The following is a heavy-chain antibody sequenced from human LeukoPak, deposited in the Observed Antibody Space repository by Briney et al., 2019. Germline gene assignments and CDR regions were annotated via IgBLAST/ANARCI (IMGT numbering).Heavy chain of an antibody. J-gene: IGHJ4*02. V-gene: IGHV3-33*01. CDR1: GFIFSSYG. D-gene: IGHD3-22*01. CDR3: ARAWDYYDSSGYPVEFDY. CDR2: IWYDGSNK. Sequence: GGSLRLSCAASGFIFSSYGMHWVRQAPGKGLEWVAVIWYDGSNKYYADSVKGRFTISRDNSKNTLYLQMNSLRAEDTAVYYCARAWDYYDSSGYPVEFDYWGQGTLVTVSS.